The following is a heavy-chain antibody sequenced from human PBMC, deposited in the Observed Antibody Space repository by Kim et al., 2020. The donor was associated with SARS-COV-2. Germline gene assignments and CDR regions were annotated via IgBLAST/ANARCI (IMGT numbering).Heavy chain of an antibody. V-gene: IGHV1-2*02. Sequence: ASVKVSCKASGYTFTGYYMHWVRQAPGQGLEWMGWINPNSGGTNYAQKFQGRVTMTRDTSISTAYMELSRLRSDDTAVYYCARDYAPGGSSDYWGQGTLVTVSS. D-gene: IGHD1-26*01. CDR2: INPNSGGT. J-gene: IGHJ4*02. CDR3: ARDYAPGGSSDY. CDR1: GYTFTGYY.